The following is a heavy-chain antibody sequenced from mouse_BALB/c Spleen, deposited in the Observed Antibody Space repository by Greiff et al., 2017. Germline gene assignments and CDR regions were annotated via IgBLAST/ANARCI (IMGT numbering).Heavy chain of an antibody. V-gene: IGHV2-3*01. CDR3: AKGGVWLRRDAMDY. CDR1: GFSLTSYG. CDR2: IWGDGST. Sequence: VKVVESGPGLVAPSQSLSITCTVSGFSLTSYGVSWVRQPPGKGLEWLGVIWGDGSTNYHSALISRLSISKDNSKSQVFLKLNSLQTDDTATYYCAKGGVWLRRDAMDYWGQGTSVTVSS. D-gene: IGHD2-2*01. J-gene: IGHJ4*01.